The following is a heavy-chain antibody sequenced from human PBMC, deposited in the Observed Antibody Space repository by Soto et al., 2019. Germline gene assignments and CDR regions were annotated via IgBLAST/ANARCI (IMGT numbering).Heavy chain of an antibody. CDR3: ASDIVVVPAAISRHDFDY. D-gene: IGHD2-2*01. CDR1: GFTFSSYA. CDR2: ISGSGGST. V-gene: IGHV3-23*01. J-gene: IGHJ4*02. Sequence: EVQLLESGGGLVQPGGSLRLSCAAAGFTFSSYAMSWVRQAPGKGLEWVSAISGSGGSTYYADSVKGRFTISRDNSKNTLYLQMNSLRAADTAVYYCASDIVVVPAAISRHDFDYWGQGTLVTVSS.